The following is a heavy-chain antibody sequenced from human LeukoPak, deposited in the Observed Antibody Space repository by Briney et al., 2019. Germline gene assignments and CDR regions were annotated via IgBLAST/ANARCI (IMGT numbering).Heavy chain of an antibody. Sequence: HPGGSLRLSCAASGFTFSNYAMSWVRQAPGKGLEWVAGISGTGGSTHYADSVKGRFTISRDNSKNTVYLQMRNLRVEDTAVYYCARLRVRPSQMTTVSTFDNWGQGTLVTVSS. D-gene: IGHD4-17*01. CDR2: ISGTGGST. J-gene: IGHJ4*02. CDR1: GFTFSNYA. CDR3: ARLRVRPSQMTTVSTFDN. V-gene: IGHV3-23*01.